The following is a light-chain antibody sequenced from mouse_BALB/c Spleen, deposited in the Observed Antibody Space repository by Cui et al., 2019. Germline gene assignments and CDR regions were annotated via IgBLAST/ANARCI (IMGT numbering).Light chain of an antibody. CDR1: QNVRTA. V-gene: IGKV6-14*01. Sequence: DIVMTQSQKFMSTSVGDRFSITCKASQNVRTAVAWYQQKPGQSPKALIYLASNRHTGVPDRFTGSGSGTDFTLTISNVQSEDLADYFCLQHWNYPLTFGGGTKLEIK. CDR3: LQHWNYPLT. CDR2: LAS. J-gene: IGKJ1*01.